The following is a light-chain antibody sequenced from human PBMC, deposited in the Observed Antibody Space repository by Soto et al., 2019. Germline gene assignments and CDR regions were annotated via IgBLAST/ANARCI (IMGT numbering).Light chain of an antibody. V-gene: IGKV1-5*03. CDR3: QQCYSYPWT. J-gene: IGKJ1*01. CDR1: QSISMY. Sequence: DIQMTQSPSALSASVGDRVTITCRASQSISMYLAWYQQKPGKAPNLLIYRASNLQRGVRSRFSGSGFGTEFALTISSLQPDDFATYHCQQCYSYPWTFGQGTKVEVK. CDR2: RAS.